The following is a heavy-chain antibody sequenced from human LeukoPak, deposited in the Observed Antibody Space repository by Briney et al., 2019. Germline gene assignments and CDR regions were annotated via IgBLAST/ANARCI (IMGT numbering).Heavy chain of an antibody. V-gene: IGHV3-48*03. CDR2: ISGSGNTI. J-gene: IGHJ6*04. Sequence: GGSLRLSCAAPGFTFSSYEMSWVRQAPGKGLEWVSYISGSGNTIYYADSVKGQFIISRDNAKNSLYLQMNSLRAEDTAVYYCARAPWWNGMDVWGKGTTVTVSS. D-gene: IGHD2-15*01. CDR1: GFTFSSYE. CDR3: ARAPWWNGMDV.